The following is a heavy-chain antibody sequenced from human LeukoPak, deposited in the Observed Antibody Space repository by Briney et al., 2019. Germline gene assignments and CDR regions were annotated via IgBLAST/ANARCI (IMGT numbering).Heavy chain of an antibody. J-gene: IGHJ5*02. CDR1: GYTFTSYY. Sequence: ASVKVSCKASGYTFTSYYMHWVRQAPGQGLEWMGVINPSGGSTSYAQKFQGRVTMTRDTSTRTVYMEVNSLRSEDTAVYYCARGSGYSGYDPLNWFDPWGQGTLVTVSS. CDR2: INPSGGST. V-gene: IGHV1-46*01. CDR3: ARGSGYSGYDPLNWFDP. D-gene: IGHD5-12*01.